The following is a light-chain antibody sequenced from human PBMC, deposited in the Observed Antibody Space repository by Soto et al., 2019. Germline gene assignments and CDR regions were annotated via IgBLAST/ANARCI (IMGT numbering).Light chain of an antibody. CDR3: AAWDDSLNGFV. J-gene: IGLJ1*01. V-gene: IGLV1-44*01. Sequence: QSVLTQPPSASGTPGQRVTISCSGSRSNIGANTVNWYQQLPGTAPKLLIYLDNQRPSGVPDRFSGSESGTSASLAISGLQSEDEADFYCAAWDDSLNGFVFGTGTKVTVL. CDR1: RSNIGANT. CDR2: LDN.